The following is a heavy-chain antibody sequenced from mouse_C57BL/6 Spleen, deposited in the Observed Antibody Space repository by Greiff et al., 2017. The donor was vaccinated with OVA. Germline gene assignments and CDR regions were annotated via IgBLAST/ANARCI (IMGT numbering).Heavy chain of an antibody. CDR3: ARLARTEYFDY. Sequence: EVQGVESGGDLVKPGGSLKLSCAASGFTFSSYGMSWVRQTPDTRLEWVATISSGGSYTYYPDSVKGRFTISRDNAKNTLYLQMSSLKSEDTAMYYCARLARTEYFDYWGQGTTLTVSS. CDR1: GFTFSSYG. V-gene: IGHV5-6*01. J-gene: IGHJ2*01. D-gene: IGHD3-3*01. CDR2: ISSGGSYT.